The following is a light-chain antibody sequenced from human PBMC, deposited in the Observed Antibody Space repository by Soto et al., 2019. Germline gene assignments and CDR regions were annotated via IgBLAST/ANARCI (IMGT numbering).Light chain of an antibody. CDR3: QQYKSYKT. V-gene: IGKV1-5*01. CDR2: DAS. CDR1: QTINSG. J-gene: IGKJ1*01. Sequence: DIPMTQSPSTLSASVGDRVTITCRASQTINSGLAWYQQKPGKAPKVLIYDASTLESGVPSRFSGSGSGTKFTLTISSLQPDDFATYYCQQYKSYKTFGQGTKV.